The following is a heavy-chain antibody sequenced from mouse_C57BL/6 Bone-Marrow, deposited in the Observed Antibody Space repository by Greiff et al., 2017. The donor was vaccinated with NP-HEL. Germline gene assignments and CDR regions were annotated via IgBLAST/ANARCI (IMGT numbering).Heavy chain of an antibody. J-gene: IGHJ1*03. CDR2: IDPSDSYT. CDR3: APNYYGSPHWYFDV. D-gene: IGHD1-1*01. Sequence: QVQLQQSGAELVRPGTSVKLSCKASGYTFTSYWMHWVKQRPGQGLEWIGVIDPSDSYTNYNQKFKGKATLTVDTSSSTAYMQLSSLTSEDSAVYYCAPNYYGSPHWYFDVWGTGTTVTVSS. V-gene: IGHV1-59*01. CDR1: GYTFTSYW.